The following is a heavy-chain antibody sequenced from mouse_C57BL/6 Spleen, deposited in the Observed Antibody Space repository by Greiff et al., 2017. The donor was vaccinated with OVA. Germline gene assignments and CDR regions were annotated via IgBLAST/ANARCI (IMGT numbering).Heavy chain of an antibody. Sequence: VHLVESGPELVKPGASVKISCKASGYAFSSSWMNWVKQRPGQGLEWIGRIYPGDGDTNYNGKFKGKATLTADKSSSTAYMQLSSLTSEDSAVYFCARDYYGSSYDAMDYWGQGTSVTVSS. J-gene: IGHJ4*01. V-gene: IGHV1-82*01. CDR2: IYPGDGDT. CDR1: GYAFSSSW. CDR3: ARDYYGSSYDAMDY. D-gene: IGHD1-1*01.